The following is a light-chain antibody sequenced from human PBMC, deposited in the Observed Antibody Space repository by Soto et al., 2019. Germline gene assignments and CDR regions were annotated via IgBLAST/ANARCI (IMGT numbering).Light chain of an antibody. CDR2: EVS. CDR1: SSDVGGYNY. J-gene: IGLJ1*01. V-gene: IGLV2-14*01. Sequence: QYVLTQPASVSWSPGQAITISCTGTSSDVGGYNYVSWYQQHPGKAPKLMIYEVSNRPSGVSNRFSGSKSGNTASLTISGLQAEDEADYHCSSYTSSSTHYVFGTGTKVTXL. CDR3: SSYTSSSTHYV.